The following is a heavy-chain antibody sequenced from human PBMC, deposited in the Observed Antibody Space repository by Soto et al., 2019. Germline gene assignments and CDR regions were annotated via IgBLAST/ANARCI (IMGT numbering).Heavy chain of an antibody. V-gene: IGHV4-30-4*01. CDR2: IYYSGST. D-gene: IGHD3-9*01. Sequence: PSETLSLTCTVSGGSISSGDYYWSWIRQPPGKGLEWIGYIYYSGSTYYNPSLKSRVTISVNTSKNQFSLKLSSVTAADTAVYYCAREAYYDILTGYYPSTYYYGMDVWGQGTTVTVSS. CDR3: AREAYYDILTGYYPSTYYYGMDV. J-gene: IGHJ6*02. CDR1: GGSISSGDYY.